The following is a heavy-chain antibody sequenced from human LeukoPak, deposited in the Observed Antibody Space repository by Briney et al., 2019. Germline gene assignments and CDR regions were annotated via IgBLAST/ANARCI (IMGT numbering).Heavy chain of an antibody. D-gene: IGHD6-19*01. CDR2: IKAVSGDT. J-gene: IGHJ2*01. CDR3: AMGQWLVPHWYFDL. V-gene: IGHV1-3*03. Sequence: GASVKVSCKASGYTFTSYAMHWVRQAPGQRLEWVGWIKAVSGDTKYSQELQGRVTITRDTSATTVYMELSSRRYEDMAVYYCAMGQWLVPHWYFDLWGRGTLVTVSS. CDR1: GYTFTSYA.